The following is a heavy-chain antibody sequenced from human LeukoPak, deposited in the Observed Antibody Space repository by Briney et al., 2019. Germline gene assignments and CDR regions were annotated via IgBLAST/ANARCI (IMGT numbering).Heavy chain of an antibody. CDR3: ATTYYYGSGSYYKNMDV. D-gene: IGHD3-10*01. CDR2: IIPIFGTA. CDR1: GGTFSSYA. J-gene: IGHJ6*02. Sequence: ASVNVSCKASGGTFSSYAISWVRQAPGQGLEWMGGIIPIFGTANYAQKFQGRVTITADESTSTAYMELSSLRSEDTAVYYCATTYYYGSGSYYKNMDVWGQGTTVTVSS. V-gene: IGHV1-69*13.